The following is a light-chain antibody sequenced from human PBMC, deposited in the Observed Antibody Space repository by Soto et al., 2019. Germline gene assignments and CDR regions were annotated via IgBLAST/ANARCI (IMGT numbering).Light chain of an antibody. V-gene: IGKV3D-20*02. CDR2: AAS. J-gene: IGKJ5*01. CDR1: QSVSSSY. CDR3: QQRQYWPPIT. Sequence: EIVLTQAPGTLSLSPGERATLSCRASQSVSSSYLAWYQQKPGQAPRLLIYAASNRATGIPDRFSGSGSGTDFTLTISRLEPEDFAIYYCQQRQYWPPITFGQGTRLEIK.